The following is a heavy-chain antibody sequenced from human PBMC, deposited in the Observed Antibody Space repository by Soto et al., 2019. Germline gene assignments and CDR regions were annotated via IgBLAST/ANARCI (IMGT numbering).Heavy chain of an antibody. CDR3: AHSRANDPDDHHFWSMGGLDP. Sequence: QITLKESGPTLVKPTQTLTLTCTFSGFSLSTSGVGVGWIRQPPGKALEWLALIYWDDDKRYSPSLKSRLTITKDTPKNQVVLTMTNMDPVDTATYYCAHSRANDPDDHHFWSMGGLDPWGQGTLVTVSS. CDR1: GFSLSTSGVG. D-gene: IGHD3-3*02. CDR2: IYWDDDK. V-gene: IGHV2-5*02. J-gene: IGHJ5*02.